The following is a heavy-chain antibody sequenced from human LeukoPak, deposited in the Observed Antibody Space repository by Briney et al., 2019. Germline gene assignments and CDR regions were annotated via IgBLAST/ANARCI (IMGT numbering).Heavy chain of an antibody. J-gene: IGHJ4*02. V-gene: IGHV3-NL1*01. CDR2: IYSGGST. Sequence: PGGSLRLSCAASGFTFSSYGMHWVRQAPGQGLEWVSFIYSGGSTYYADSVKGRFTISGHNSKNTLFLQMHSLTAEDTAMYYCARHQAGSFDYWGQGTLVTVSS. CDR3: ARHQAGSFDY. CDR1: GFTFSSYG.